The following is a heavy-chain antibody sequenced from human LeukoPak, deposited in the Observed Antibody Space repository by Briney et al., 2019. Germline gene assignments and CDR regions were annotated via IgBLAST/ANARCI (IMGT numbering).Heavy chain of an antibody. D-gene: IGHD6-13*01. CDR1: GGSISSSSYY. CDR3: ARGLSSWTWFDP. CDR2: IYYSGST. Sequence: PSETLSLTCTVSGGSISSSSYYWGWIRQPPGKGLEWIGSIYYSGSTYYNPSLKSRVTISVDTSKNQFSLKLSSVTAADTAVYYCARGLSSWTWFDPWGQGTLVTVSS. V-gene: IGHV4-39*07. J-gene: IGHJ5*02.